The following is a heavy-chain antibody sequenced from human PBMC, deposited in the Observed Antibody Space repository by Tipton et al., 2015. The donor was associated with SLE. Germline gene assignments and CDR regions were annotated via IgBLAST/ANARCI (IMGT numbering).Heavy chain of an antibody. D-gene: IGHD6-13*01. V-gene: IGHV3-7*01. Sequence: SLRLSCAASGFTFSSYWMSWVRQAPGKGLEWVANIKQDGSEKYYVDSVKGRFTISRDNAKNSLYLQMNSLRAEDTAVYYCAREGSSWPHDAFDIWGQGTMVTVSS. CDR1: GFTFSSYW. CDR3: AREGSSWPHDAFDI. CDR2: IKQDGSEK. J-gene: IGHJ3*02.